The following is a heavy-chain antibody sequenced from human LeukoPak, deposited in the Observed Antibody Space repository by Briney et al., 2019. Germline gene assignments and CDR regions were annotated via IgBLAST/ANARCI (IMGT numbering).Heavy chain of an antibody. J-gene: IGHJ3*02. D-gene: IGHD2-2*01. V-gene: IGHV3-64*01. CDR1: GFTFSHYA. CDR3: ARDSITVSVGAFDI. CDR2: ISSNGGST. Sequence: PGGSLRLSCAASGFTFSHYAMHWVRQAPGKGLEYVSAISSNGGSTYYANSVKGRFTISRDNSKNTQYLQMGSLRAEDMGVYYCARDSITVSVGAFDIWGQGTMVIVSS.